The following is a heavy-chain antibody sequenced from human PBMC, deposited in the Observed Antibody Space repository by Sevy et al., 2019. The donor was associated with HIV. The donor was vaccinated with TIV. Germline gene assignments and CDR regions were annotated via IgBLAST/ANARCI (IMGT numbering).Heavy chain of an antibody. V-gene: IGHV3-7*01. CDR2: IRPDGSDK. CDR1: GFTFSPYW. J-gene: IGHJ4*02. CDR3: ARGVGLDC. D-gene: IGHD1-26*01. Sequence: GGSLRLSCAASGFTFSPYWMTWVRQAPGKGLEWVANIRPDGSDKYYVDSVKGRFTISRDNAKNSLYLQLTSLRADDTAMYYGARGVGLDCWGQGALVTVSS.